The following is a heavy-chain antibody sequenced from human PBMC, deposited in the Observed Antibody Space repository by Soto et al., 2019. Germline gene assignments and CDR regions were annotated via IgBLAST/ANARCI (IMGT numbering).Heavy chain of an antibody. D-gene: IGHD3-10*01. J-gene: IGHJ6*02. CDR2: INAGNGNT. V-gene: IGHV1-3*01. CDR3: ARDRRTMVRGVIRYYYYGMDV. Sequence: ASVKVSCKASGYTFTSYAMHWVRQAPGQRLEWMGWINAGNGNTKYSQKFQGRVTITRDTSASTAYMELSSLRSEDTAVYYCARDRRTMVRGVIRYYYYGMDVWGQGTTVTVLL. CDR1: GYTFTSYA.